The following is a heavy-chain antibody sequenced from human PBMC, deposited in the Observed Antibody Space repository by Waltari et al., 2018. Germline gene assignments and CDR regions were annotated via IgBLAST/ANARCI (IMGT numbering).Heavy chain of an antibody. V-gene: IGHV4-61*02. CDR1: GGSISSGGYY. CDR3: AREFGVYRYAFDI. CDR2: IYTSGST. Sequence: QVQLQESGPGLVKPSQTLSLTCTVSGGSISSGGYYWSWIRQPAGKGLEWIGRIYTSGSTNYNPSLKSRVTISVDTSKNQFSLKLSSVTAADTAVYYCAREFGVYRYAFDIWGQGTMVTVSS. J-gene: IGHJ3*02. D-gene: IGHD2-8*01.